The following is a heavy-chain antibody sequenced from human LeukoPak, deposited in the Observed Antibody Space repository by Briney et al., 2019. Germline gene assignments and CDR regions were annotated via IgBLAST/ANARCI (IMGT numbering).Heavy chain of an antibody. J-gene: IGHJ6*03. V-gene: IGHV3-23*01. CDR1: GFTFSSYA. CDR2: LSGSGGSS. Sequence: GGSLRLSCAASGFTFSSYAMSWVRQAPGKGLEWVSGLSGSGGSSYYADSVKGRFTISRDNSKNTLYLQMNSLRAEDTAVYYCARGVTARGFYYYMDVWGKGTTVTISS. CDR3: ARGVTARGFYYYMDV. D-gene: IGHD2-21*02.